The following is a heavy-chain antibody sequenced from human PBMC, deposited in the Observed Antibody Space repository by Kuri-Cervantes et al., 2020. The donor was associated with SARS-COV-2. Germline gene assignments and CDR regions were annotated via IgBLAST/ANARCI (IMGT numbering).Heavy chain of an antibody. CDR1: GYTFTSYG. D-gene: IGHD3-10*01. CDR3: AAGLLWFGHWGYGMDV. V-gene: IGHV1-18*04. J-gene: IGHJ6*02. CDR2: ITAYNGNT. Sequence: ASVKVSCKASGYTFTSYGISWVRQAPGQGLEWMGWITAYNGNTNYAQKLQGRDTMTTDTSTSTAYMELRSLRSVDTAVYYCAAGLLWFGHWGYGMDVWGQGTTVTVSS.